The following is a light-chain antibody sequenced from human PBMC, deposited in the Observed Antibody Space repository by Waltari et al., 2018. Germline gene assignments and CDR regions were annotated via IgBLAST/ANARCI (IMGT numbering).Light chain of an antibody. CDR1: TSNIGAGYD. CDR3: QSYDNSLSGYV. CDR2: GNT. J-gene: IGLJ1*01. V-gene: IGLV1-40*01. Sequence: QSVLTQPPSVAGAPGQRVTIPCTGSTSNIGAGYDVHWYQQLPGTAPKLLIFGNTKRPSGVPDRFSGSKSGTSPSLAITGLQVEDEADYYCQSYDNSLSGYVFGSGTKVTVL.